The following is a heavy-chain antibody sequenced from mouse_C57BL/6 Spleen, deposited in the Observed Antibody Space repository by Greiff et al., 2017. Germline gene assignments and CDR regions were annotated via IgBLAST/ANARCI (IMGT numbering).Heavy chain of an antibody. CDR1: GYSFTGYY. V-gene: IGHV1-42*01. J-gene: IGHJ4*01. CDR3: ARRRTYYDYDNYAMDY. D-gene: IGHD2-4*01. Sequence: EVQLQQSGPELVKPGASVKISCKASGYSFTGYYMNWVKQSPEKSLEWIGEINPSTGGTTYNQKFKAKATLTVDKSCSTAYMQLKSLTSEDSAVYYCARRRTYYDYDNYAMDYGGQGTSVTVSS. CDR2: INPSTGGT.